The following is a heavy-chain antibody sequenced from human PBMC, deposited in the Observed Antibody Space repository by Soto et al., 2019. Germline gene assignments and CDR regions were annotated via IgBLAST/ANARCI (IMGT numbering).Heavy chain of an antibody. CDR2: INESGST. J-gene: IGHJ4*02. CDR3: ARGSGIVALPGELEDVNYDY. CDR1: GQSFSGHS. D-gene: IGHD1-1*01. V-gene: IGHV4-34*01. Sequence: PSETLSLTCAVYGQSFSGHSWAWIRQPPGKGLEWIGEINESGSTYYNPSLKSRVTISTDTSKNQFSLKLSSVSAADMAAYFCARGSGIVALPGELEDVNYDYWGQGTLVTVSS.